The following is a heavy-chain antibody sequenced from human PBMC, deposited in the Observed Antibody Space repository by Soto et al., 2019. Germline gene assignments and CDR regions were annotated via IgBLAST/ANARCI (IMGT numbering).Heavy chain of an antibody. D-gene: IGHD3-10*01. Sequence: QVQLQESGPGLVKPSGTLSLTCAVSSGSISSSNWWSWVRQSPGRGLEWIGEIYHSGSTNYNPPLESRVTISVDKSKNQFSLTLRSLTAADTAVYYCARDSKARGFDYWGQGTLVSVSS. CDR1: SGSISSSNW. J-gene: IGHJ4*02. V-gene: IGHV4-4*02. CDR2: IYHSGST. CDR3: ARDSKARGFDY.